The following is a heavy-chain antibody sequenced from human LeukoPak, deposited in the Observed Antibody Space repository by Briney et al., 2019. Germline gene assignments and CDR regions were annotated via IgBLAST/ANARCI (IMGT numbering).Heavy chain of an antibody. J-gene: IGHJ4*02. V-gene: IGHV1-2*02. CDR1: GYTFTDYY. Sequence: ASVKVSCKASGYTFTDYYMHWVRHAPGQGLEWMVWINPNSGGTNYAQKFQVRVTMTRDTSISTGYMELSRLRPDDTAVYYCARDIGYGDYAGQDYWGQGTLVTVSS. CDR3: ARDIGYGDYAGQDY. D-gene: IGHD4-17*01. CDR2: INPNSGGT.